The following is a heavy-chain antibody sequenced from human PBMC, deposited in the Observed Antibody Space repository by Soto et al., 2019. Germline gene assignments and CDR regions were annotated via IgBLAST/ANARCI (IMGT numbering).Heavy chain of an antibody. CDR3: ASYSIAAAGTRYYYYYGMDV. V-gene: IGHV1-3*01. CDR1: GYTFTSYA. CDR2: INAGNGNT. J-gene: IGHJ6*02. Sequence: ASVKVSCKASGYTFTSYAMHWVRQAPGQRLEWMGWINAGNGNTKYSQKFQGRVTITRDTSASTAYMELSSLRSEDTAVYYCASYSIAAAGTRYYYYYGMDVWGQGTTVTVSS. D-gene: IGHD6-13*01.